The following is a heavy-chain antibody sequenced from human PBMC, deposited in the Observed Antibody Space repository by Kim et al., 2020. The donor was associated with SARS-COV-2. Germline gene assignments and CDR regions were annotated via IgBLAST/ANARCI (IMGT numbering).Heavy chain of an antibody. CDR2: ISYDGSNK. J-gene: IGHJ4*02. CDR1: GFTFSSYA. D-gene: IGHD6-19*01. CDR3: ARDRGYSSGWYGFLDY. Sequence: GGSLRLSCAASGFTFSSYAMHWVRQAPGKGLEWVAVISYDGSNKYYADSVKGRFTISRDNSKNTLYLQMNSLRAEDTAVYYCARDRGYSSGWYGFLDYWGQGTLVTVSS. V-gene: IGHV3-30*04.